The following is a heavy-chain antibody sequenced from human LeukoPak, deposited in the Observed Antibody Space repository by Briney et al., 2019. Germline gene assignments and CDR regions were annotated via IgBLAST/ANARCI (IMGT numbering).Heavy chain of an antibody. CDR1: GHILSELS. V-gene: IGHV1-2*02. J-gene: IGHJ4*02. CDR3: ARDLATVATPYFDY. Sequence: ASVKVSCKVSGHILSELSVHWVRQAPGQGLEWMGWINPNSGGTNYAQKFQGRVSVTRDTSISTVYMELSRLRYDDTAVYYCARDLATVATPYFDYWGQGTLVTVSS. CDR2: INPNSGGT. D-gene: IGHD4-23*01.